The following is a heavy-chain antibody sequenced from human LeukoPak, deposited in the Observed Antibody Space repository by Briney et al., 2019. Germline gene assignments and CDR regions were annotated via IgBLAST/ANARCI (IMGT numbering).Heavy chain of an antibody. CDR3: ARHQYTSGWYGWFDP. D-gene: IGHD6-19*01. Sequence: SETLSLTCTVSSGSISSYCWSWIRQPAGKGLEWIGYIFYSGSTNYNPSLKSRVTILVDTSNNQLSLKLSSVTAADTAVYYCARHQYTSGWYGWFDPWGEGTLVTVSS. V-gene: IGHV4-59*08. CDR1: SGSISSYC. CDR2: IFYSGST. J-gene: IGHJ5*02.